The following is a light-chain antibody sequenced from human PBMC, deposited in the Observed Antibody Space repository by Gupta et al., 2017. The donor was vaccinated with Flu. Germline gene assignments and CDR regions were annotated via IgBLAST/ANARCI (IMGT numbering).Light chain of an antibody. Sequence: DIQMAQSPSSLSASVGDRVTITCQASQDISSYLNWYQQKPGRAPKPLIYDGSNLETGVPSRFSGSASGTDFTLTISSLQPEDIATYYCQQVDSLPITFGGGTKVEMK. CDR1: QDISSY. CDR2: DGS. V-gene: IGKV1-33*01. J-gene: IGKJ4*01. CDR3: QQVDSLPIT.